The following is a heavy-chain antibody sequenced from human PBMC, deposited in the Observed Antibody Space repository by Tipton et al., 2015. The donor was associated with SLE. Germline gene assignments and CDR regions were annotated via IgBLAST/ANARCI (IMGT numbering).Heavy chain of an antibody. Sequence: TLSLTCTVSGGSISSGGHYWSWIRQHPGKGLEWIGYIYYSGSTFYDPSLNSRVTISVDTSKNQFSLKLTSVTAADTAVYYCARGPYYYMDVWGKGTTVTVSS. CDR1: GGSISSGGHY. CDR2: IYYSGST. CDR3: ARGPYYYMDV. V-gene: IGHV4-31*03. J-gene: IGHJ6*03.